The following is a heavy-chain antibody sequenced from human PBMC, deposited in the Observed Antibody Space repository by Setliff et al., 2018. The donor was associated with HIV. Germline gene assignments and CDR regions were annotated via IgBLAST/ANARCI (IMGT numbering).Heavy chain of an antibody. CDR2: ISYDGSNK. CDR1: GLTFSSYA. CDR3: ARDRVGSPFWPDAFDI. V-gene: IGHV3-30*04. D-gene: IGHD1-26*01. Sequence: GGSLRLSCAASGLTFSSYAMHWVRQAPGKGLEWVADISYDGSNKYYADSVKGRFTISRDNSKNTLYLQMNSLRAEDTAVYYCARDRVGSPFWPDAFDIWGQGTMVTVSS. J-gene: IGHJ3*02.